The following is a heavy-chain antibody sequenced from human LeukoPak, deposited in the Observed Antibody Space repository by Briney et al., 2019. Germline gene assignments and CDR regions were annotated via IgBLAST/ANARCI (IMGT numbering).Heavy chain of an antibody. CDR3: ARVAVAGPTGWFDS. Sequence: GGSLRLSCAASGFALRSYTVTWVRQAPGKGLEWVSSISSTSAYIYYAESVKGRFSISRDNVDNVVHLQMSSLTNEDTAVYYCARVAVAGPTGWFDSWGQGTLVTVSS. D-gene: IGHD6-19*01. J-gene: IGHJ5*01. V-gene: IGHV3-21*01. CDR1: GFALRSYT. CDR2: ISSTSAYI.